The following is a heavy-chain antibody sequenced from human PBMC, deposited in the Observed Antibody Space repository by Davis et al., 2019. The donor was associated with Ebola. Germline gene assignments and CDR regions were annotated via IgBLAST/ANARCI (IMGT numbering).Heavy chain of an antibody. V-gene: IGHV1-3*01. D-gene: IGHD1-26*01. J-gene: IGHJ3*02. Sequence: ASVQVSCKASGYTFTSYAMHWVRQAPGQRLEWMGWINAGNGNTKYSQKFQGRVTITRDTSASTAYMELSSLRSEDTAVYYCARVDSGSYYLDAFDIWGQGTMVTVSS. CDR1: GYTFTSYA. CDR2: INAGNGNT. CDR3: ARVDSGSYYLDAFDI.